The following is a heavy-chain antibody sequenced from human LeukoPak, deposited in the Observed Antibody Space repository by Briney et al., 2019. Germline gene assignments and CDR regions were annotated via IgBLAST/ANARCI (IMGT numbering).Heavy chain of an antibody. D-gene: IGHD3-22*01. CDR3: AKERSDSSVEYYFDY. Sequence: GGSLRLSCAASGFTFSSYGMHWVRQAPGKGLEWVAFIRYDGSNKYYADSVKGQFTISRDNSKNTLYLQMNSLRAEDTAVYYCAKERSDSSVEYYFDYWGQGTLVTVSS. J-gene: IGHJ4*02. CDR2: IRYDGSNK. V-gene: IGHV3-30*02. CDR1: GFTFSSYG.